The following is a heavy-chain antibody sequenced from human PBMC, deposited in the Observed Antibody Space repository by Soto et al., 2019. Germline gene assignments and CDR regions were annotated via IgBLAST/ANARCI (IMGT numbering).Heavy chain of an antibody. CDR1: GFTFISYG. J-gene: IGHJ4*02. V-gene: IGHV3-30*18. Sequence: QVQLVESGGGVVQPGRSLRLSCAASGFTFISYGMHWVRQAPGKGLEWLAVMSYDGRDKYYADSVRGRFTIYRDNSKNTVYLQLNSLRVEDTAVYYCAKARSGSWHEGYYFDNWGQGTLVTVSS. D-gene: IGHD2-15*01. CDR3: AKARSGSWHEGYYFDN. CDR2: MSYDGRDK.